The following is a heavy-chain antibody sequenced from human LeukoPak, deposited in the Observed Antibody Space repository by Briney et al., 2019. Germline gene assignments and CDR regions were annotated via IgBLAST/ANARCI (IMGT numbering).Heavy chain of an antibody. J-gene: IGHJ4*02. CDR1: GFTFSSYA. CDR2: ISGGGSGT. CDR3: ASIGWYSNEFDY. Sequence: GGSLRLSCAPSGFTFSSYAMSWVRQAPGKGLEWVAVISGGGSGTYYADSVRGRFTISRDNAKNSLYLQMNSLRDEDTAVYYCASIGWYSNEFDYWGQGTLVTVSS. V-gene: IGHV3-23*01. D-gene: IGHD6-19*01.